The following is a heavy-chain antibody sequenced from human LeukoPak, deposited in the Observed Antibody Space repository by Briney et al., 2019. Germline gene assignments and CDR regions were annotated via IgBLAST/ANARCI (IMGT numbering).Heavy chain of an antibody. CDR3: AKAARHEEYQLLY. D-gene: IGHD2-2*01. Sequence: GGSLRLSCAASGFTFSTYAMSWVRQAPGKGLEWVPTISGSGANTYYADSVRGRFTISRDNSKNTLYLHMNSLRAEDTAVYYCAKAARHEEYQLLYWGQGTLVTVPS. CDR1: GFTFSTYA. CDR2: ISGSGANT. V-gene: IGHV3-23*01. J-gene: IGHJ4*02.